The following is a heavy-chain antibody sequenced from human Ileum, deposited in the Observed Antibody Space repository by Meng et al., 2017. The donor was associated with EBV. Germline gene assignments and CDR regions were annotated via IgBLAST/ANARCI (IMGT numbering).Heavy chain of an antibody. CDR1: GGSISVINW. CDR2: MSDSGIT. CDR3: AKNGEKYFEY. Sequence: SAAGLVYPSGTLPLPCAVSGGSISVINWWSWVRQSPEKGLEWIGEMSDSGITHYNPSLKSRVTISADKSNNQFSLKLTSVTSADTAVYFCAKNGEKYFEYWGQGTLVTVSS. J-gene: IGHJ4*02. V-gene: IGHV4-4*02.